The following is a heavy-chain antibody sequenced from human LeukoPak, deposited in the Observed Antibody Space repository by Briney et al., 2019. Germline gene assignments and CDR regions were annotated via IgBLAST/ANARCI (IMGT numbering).Heavy chain of an antibody. J-gene: IGHJ6*02. CDR3: ARYAGDYYGMDV. D-gene: IGHD4-17*01. CDR2: IIPIFGIA. V-gene: IGHV1-69*04. CDR1: GGTFSSYA. Sequence: SVKVSCKASGGTFSSYAISWVRQAPGQGLEWMGRIIPIFGIATYAQKFQGRVTITADKSTSTAYMELSSLRSEDTAVYYCARYAGDYYGMDVWGQGPTVTVSS.